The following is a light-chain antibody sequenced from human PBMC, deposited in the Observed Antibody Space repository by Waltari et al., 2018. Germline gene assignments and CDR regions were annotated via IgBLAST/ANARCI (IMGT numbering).Light chain of an antibody. Sequence: DIQMTQSPSSVSASVGDRVTITCRASQGISTWLGWYQQKPGKAPKPLIYAASSLQSGVPSRFSGSGSGTEFTLTISSLQPEDFATYFCQQSYNTPPMYTFGQGTKLELK. CDR2: AAS. CDR3: QQSYNTPPMYT. CDR1: QGISTW. V-gene: IGKV1-12*01. J-gene: IGKJ2*01.